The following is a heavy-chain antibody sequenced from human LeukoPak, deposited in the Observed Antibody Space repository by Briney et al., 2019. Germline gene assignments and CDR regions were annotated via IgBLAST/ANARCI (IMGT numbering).Heavy chain of an antibody. J-gene: IGHJ5*02. CDR3: ARDSYRPEWLSPSRWFDP. CDR2: IIPIFGTA. CDR1: GGTFSSYA. D-gene: IGHD3-3*01. V-gene: IGHV1-69*06. Sequence: GSSVKVSCKASGGTFSSYAISWVRQAPGQGLEWMGGIIPIFGTANYAQKFQGRVTITADKSTSTAYMELSSLRSEDTAVYYCARDSYRPEWLSPSRWFDPWGQGTLVTVSS.